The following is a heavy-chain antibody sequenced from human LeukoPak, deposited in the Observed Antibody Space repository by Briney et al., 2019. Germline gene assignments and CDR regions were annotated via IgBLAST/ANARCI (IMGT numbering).Heavy chain of an antibody. CDR2: ISSRCSTI. Sequence: GGSLRLSCTVSSFTFSIYEVNWVRQAPGEGLEWVSYISSRCSTIYYADSVKGRFTISRENAKNSLYLQMNSLRAEDTAVYYCAELGITMIGGVWGKGTTVTISS. D-gene: IGHD3-10*02. V-gene: IGHV3-48*03. J-gene: IGHJ6*04. CDR3: AELGITMIGGV. CDR1: SFTFSIYE.